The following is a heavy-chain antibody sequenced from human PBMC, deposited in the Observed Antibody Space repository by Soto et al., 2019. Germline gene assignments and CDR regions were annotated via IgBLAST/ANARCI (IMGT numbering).Heavy chain of an antibody. Sequence: PGGSLRLSCAASGFTFSSYSMNWVRQAPGKGLEWVSYISSSSSTIYYADSVKGRFTISRDNAKNSLYLQMNSLRAEDTAVYYCAAPGYCSGGSCRFRHLDYWGQGTLVTVSS. D-gene: IGHD2-15*01. CDR3: AAPGYCSGGSCRFRHLDY. CDR2: ISSSSSTI. CDR1: GFTFSSYS. J-gene: IGHJ4*02. V-gene: IGHV3-48*01.